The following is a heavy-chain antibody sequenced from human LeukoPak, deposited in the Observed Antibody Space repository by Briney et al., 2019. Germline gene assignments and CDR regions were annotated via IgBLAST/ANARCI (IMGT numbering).Heavy chain of an antibody. CDR1: SESSGGXD. J-gene: IGHJ5*02. CDR3: ARDGGTRLGFDP. V-gene: IGHV4-34*01. Sequence: PSXXXSLXCAMHSESSGGXDWTWIRQPPXXXXXXIGEVSPGGSTRYNPSLRSRVTISLDTSRRRFSLRLSSVTAADTGVYYCARDGGTRLGFDPWGQGTLVTVSS. D-gene: IGHD3-16*01. CDR2: VSPGGST.